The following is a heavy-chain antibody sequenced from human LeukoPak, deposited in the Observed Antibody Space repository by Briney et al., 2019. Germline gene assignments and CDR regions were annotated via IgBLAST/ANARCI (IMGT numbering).Heavy chain of an antibody. D-gene: IGHD3-9*01. CDR1: GYSISSGYY. CDR2: IYYSGST. V-gene: IGHV4-38-2*02. Sequence: PSETLSLTCTVSGYSISSGYYWGWIRQPPGKGLEWIGSIYYSGSTYYNPSLKSRVTISVDTSKNQFSLKLSSVTAADTAVYYCARQTASKDYYDILTGQTPNWFDPWGQGTLVTVSS. J-gene: IGHJ5*02. CDR3: ARQTASKDYYDILTGQTPNWFDP.